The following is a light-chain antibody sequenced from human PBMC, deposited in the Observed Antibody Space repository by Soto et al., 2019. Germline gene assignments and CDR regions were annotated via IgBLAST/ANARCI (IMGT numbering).Light chain of an antibody. V-gene: IGLV2-14*01. CDR2: DVN. CDR3: TSYSSGSSHVV. Sequence: QSALTQPASVSGSPGQSITLSCTGTSSDIGGYDYVSWYQRHPGKAPKLIIYDVNNRPSGVSNRFSGSKSGNTASLTISGLLAHYYSDYYCTSYSSGSSHVVFVPGTKLTLL. J-gene: IGLJ2*01. CDR1: SSDIGGYDY.